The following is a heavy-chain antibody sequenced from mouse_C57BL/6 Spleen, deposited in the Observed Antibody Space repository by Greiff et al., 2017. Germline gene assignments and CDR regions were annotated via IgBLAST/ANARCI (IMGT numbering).Heavy chain of an antibody. CDR3: ASYGSSYWYFDV. CDR2: IHPNSGST. Sequence: QVQLQQPGAELVKPGASVKLSCKASGYTFTSYWMHWVKQRPGQGLEWIGMIHPNSGSTNYNEKFKSKATLTVDKSSSTAYMQLSSLTSEDSAVXYCASYGSSYWYFDVWGTGTTVTVSS. J-gene: IGHJ1*03. V-gene: IGHV1-64*01. CDR1: GYTFTSYW. D-gene: IGHD1-1*01.